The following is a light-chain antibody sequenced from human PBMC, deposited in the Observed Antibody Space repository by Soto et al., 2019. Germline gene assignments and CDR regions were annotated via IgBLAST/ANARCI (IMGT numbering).Light chain of an antibody. V-gene: IGKV3-20*01. Sequence: EIVWTQSPGTLSLSPGERATLSCRASQSVSSSYLAWYQQKPGQAPRLLIYGASSRATGIPDRFSGSGSGTDFPLTISRLEPEDFAVYYCQQYGSSPIIVGQETRLQIK. J-gene: IGKJ5*01. CDR1: QSVSSSY. CDR3: QQYGSSPII. CDR2: GAS.